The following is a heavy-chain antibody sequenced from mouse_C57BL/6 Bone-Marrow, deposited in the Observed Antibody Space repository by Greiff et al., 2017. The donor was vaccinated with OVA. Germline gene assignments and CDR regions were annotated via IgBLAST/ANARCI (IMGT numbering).Heavy chain of an antibody. CDR2: FHPYNDDT. Sequence: QVQLKESGAELVKPGASVKMSCKASGYTFTTYPIEWMKQNHGKSLEWIGNFHPYNDDTKYNEKFKGKATLTVDKSSSTVYLELSRLTSDDSAVYYCAKPGDYDGDWFAYWGRGTLVTVSA. J-gene: IGHJ3*01. D-gene: IGHD2-4*01. CDR1: GYTFTTYP. V-gene: IGHV1-47*01. CDR3: AKPGDYDGDWFAY.